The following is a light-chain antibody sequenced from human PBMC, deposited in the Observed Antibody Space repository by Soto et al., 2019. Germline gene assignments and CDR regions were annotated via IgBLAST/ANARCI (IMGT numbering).Light chain of an antibody. J-gene: IGKJ5*01. CDR3: QQFNSL. V-gene: IGKV1-8*01. Sequence: AIRMTQSPSSLSASTGDRVTITCRASQGISSYLAWYQQKPGKAPRLLIYDASILQRGVPSRFSGSGSGTHFILTISYLQPEDFATYYCQQFNSLFGQGTRLEIK. CDR2: DAS. CDR1: QGISSY.